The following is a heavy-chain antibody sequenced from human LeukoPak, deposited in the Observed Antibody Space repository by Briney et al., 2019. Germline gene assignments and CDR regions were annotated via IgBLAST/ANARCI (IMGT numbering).Heavy chain of an antibody. V-gene: IGHV3-7*01. Sequence: GGSLRLSCAASGFTFSDFWMSWVRQAPGKGLEWVANMNQDGSAKGYVDYVKGRFTISRDNARNSLYLQMSSLRPEDTAVYYCATYTHWVAGDVWGQGTTVTVSS. CDR2: MNQDGSAK. D-gene: IGHD3-16*01. CDR3: ATYTHWVAGDV. CDR1: GFTFSDFW. J-gene: IGHJ6*02.